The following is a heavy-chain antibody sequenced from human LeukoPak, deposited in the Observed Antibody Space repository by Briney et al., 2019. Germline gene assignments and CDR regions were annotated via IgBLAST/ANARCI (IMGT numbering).Heavy chain of an antibody. V-gene: IGHV4-34*01. CDR1: GGSVSDYY. Sequence: SETLSLTCAVYGGSVSDYYWSWIRQSPGKGLGWIGEINHNGVTNFTPSFKSGVTMSVDMSKKQVSLKMTSVTAADTAVYFCARGPGGTIFGVYGMDVWGQGTTVTVSS. CDR2: INHNGVT. CDR3: ARGPGGTIFGVYGMDV. J-gene: IGHJ6*02. D-gene: IGHD3-3*01.